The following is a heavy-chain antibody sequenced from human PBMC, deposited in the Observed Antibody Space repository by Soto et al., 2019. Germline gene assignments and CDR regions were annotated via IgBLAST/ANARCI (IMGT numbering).Heavy chain of an antibody. D-gene: IGHD3-22*01. J-gene: IGHJ4*02. CDR3: AKVPAYYDSSGYYDY. CDR2: ISYDGSNK. CDR1: WFSGSSSG. Sequence: GGSIRLSFSASWFSGSSSGMHWFPQAPWKGLEWVAVISYDGSNKYYADSVKGRFTISRDNSKNTLYLQMNSLRAEDTAVYYCAKVPAYYDSSGYYDYWGQGTLVTESS. V-gene: IGHV3-30*18.